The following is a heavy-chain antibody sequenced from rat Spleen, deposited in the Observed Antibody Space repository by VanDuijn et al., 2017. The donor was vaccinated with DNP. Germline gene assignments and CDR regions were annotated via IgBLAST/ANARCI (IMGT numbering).Heavy chain of an antibody. J-gene: IGHJ2*01. CDR2: IGSAAYAP. V-gene: IGHV5-22*01. CDR1: RFTFSDYN. CDR3: VRWNSGHFDY. D-gene: IGHD4-3*01. Sequence: EVQLVESGGGLVQPGRSLKLSCAASRFTFSDYNMAWVRQAPAKGLEWVAYIGSAAYAPYYGDSVKGRFRISRDNAKSTLYLQMNSLRSEDMATYYCVRWNSGHFDYWGQGVMVTVSS.